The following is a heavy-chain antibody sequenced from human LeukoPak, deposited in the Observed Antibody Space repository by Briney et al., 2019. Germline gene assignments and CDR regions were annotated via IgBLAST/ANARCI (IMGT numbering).Heavy chain of an antibody. J-gene: IGHJ6*02. D-gene: IGHD2-2*01. V-gene: IGHV3-74*01. Sequence: GGSLRLSCAASGFTFSGYWMHWVRQAPGKGLVWVSRINSDGNSTNYADSVKGRFTISRDNAKNMLYLQMNSLRAEDTAVYYCARAISCCRLMDVWGQGTTVTVSS. CDR1: GFTFSGYW. CDR2: INSDGNST. CDR3: ARAISCCRLMDV.